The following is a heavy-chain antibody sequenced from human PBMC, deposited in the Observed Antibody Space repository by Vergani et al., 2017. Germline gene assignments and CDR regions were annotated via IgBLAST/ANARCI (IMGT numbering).Heavy chain of an antibody. Sequence: QVQLQQWGAGLLKPSETLSLTCTVSGGSISSYYWSWIRQPPGKGLEWIVYIYYSGSTNYNPSLKSRVTISVGKSKNQFSLKLSSVTAADTAVYYCARQQRGLFYDSSGYYYVGYFDYWGQGTLVTVSS. CDR1: GGSISSYY. CDR3: ARQQRGLFYDSSGYYYVGYFDY. CDR2: IYYSGST. V-gene: IGHV4-59*08. J-gene: IGHJ4*02. D-gene: IGHD3-22*01.